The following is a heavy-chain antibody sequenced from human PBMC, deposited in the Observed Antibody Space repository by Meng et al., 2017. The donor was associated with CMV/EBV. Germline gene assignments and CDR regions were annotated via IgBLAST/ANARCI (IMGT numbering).Heavy chain of an antibody. CDR1: AFTFSSYA. CDR2: ISYDVSNK. J-gene: IGHJ3*02. V-gene: IGHV3-30*04. D-gene: IGHD3-22*01. CDR3: AEDQGSGGYYGSSGCYCDAFDI. Sequence: GESLKLSCPASAFTFSSYAMHWVRHAPGKGLEWVAVISYDVSNKYYADSVKGRFTISRDNSKNTLYLQMNSLRAEEPAVYYCAEDQGSGGYYGSSGCYCDAFDIWGQGTMVTVSS.